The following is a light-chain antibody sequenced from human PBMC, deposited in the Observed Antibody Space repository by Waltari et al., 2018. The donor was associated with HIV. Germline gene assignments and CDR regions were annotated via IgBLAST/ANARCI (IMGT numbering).Light chain of an antibody. CDR2: GAS. CDR1: QSVSSSY. V-gene: IGKV3-20*01. J-gene: IGKJ1*01. CDR3: QQYGSSRTWT. Sequence: EIVLTQSPGTLSLSPGERPTLPCRASQSVSSSYLAWYQQKPGQAPRLLIYGASSRATGIPDRFSGSGSGTDFTLTISRLEPEDFAVYYCQQYGSSRTWTFGQGTKVEIK.